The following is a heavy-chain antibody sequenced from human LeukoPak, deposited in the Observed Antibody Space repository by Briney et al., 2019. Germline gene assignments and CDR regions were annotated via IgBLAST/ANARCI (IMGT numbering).Heavy chain of an antibody. J-gene: IGHJ4*02. CDR3: ARSFFSSRWYGGGDY. CDR1: GFTFSSYS. CDR2: ISGSSSYI. V-gene: IGHV3-21*01. D-gene: IGHD6-13*01. Sequence: PGGSLRLSCEASGFTFSSYSMNWVRQAPGKGLEWVSSISGSSSYIYYADSVKGRFTISRDNAKNSLYLQLNSLRAEDTAVYYCARSFFSSRWYGGGDYWGQGTLVTVSS.